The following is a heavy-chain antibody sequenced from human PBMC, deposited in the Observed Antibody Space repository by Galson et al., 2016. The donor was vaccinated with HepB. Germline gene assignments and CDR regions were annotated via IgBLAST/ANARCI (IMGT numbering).Heavy chain of an antibody. V-gene: IGHV2-5*02. CDR3: AHLNSFDYDAQYCQDFDY. CDR2: IYWDDDK. CDR1: GFSINTGGMG. J-gene: IGHJ4*02. D-gene: IGHD3-16*01. Sequence: PALVKPTQTLTLTCSFSGFSINTGGMGVGWIRQPPGKALEWLALIYWDDDKRYSPSLKSRLTITKDTSRNQVVLTMTNMDPVDTATYYCAHLNSFDYDAQYCQDFDYWGPGTLVIVSS.